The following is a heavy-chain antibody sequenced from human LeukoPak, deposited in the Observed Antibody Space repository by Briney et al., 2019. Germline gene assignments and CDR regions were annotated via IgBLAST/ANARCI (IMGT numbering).Heavy chain of an antibody. Sequence: GGSLRLSCAASGFTFSDYYMSWIRQAPGKGLEWVSYISSSGSSLYYADSVKGRFTISRDNAKNSLYLQMNSLRAEDTAVYYCAREAYCGGDCYFPPPDYWGQGTLVTVSS. CDR2: ISSSGSSL. V-gene: IGHV3-11*01. D-gene: IGHD2-21*02. CDR3: AREAYCGGDCYFPPPDY. CDR1: GFTFSDYY. J-gene: IGHJ4*02.